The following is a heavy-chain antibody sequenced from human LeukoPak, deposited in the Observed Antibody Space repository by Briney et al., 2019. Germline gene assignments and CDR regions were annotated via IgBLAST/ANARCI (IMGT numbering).Heavy chain of an antibody. CDR1: GFTVSSNY. CDR2: IYSGGST. CDR3: ARGPTVGDTPGFFDY. Sequence: GGSLRLSCAASGFTVSSNYMSWVRQAPGKGLEWVSVIYSGGSTYYADSVKGRFTISRDNSKNTLYLQMNSLRAEDTAVYYCARGPTVGDTPGFFDYWGQGTLVTVSS. V-gene: IGHV3-66*01. D-gene: IGHD1-26*01. J-gene: IGHJ4*02.